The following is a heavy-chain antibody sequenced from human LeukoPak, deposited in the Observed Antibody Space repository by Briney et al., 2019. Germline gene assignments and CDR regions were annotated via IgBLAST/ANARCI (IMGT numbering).Heavy chain of an antibody. CDR3: AKQGAVRQDYYMDV. CDR1: GGSFNNYA. CDR2: IIPIFGAT. J-gene: IGHJ6*03. V-gene: IGHV1-69*06. Sequence: SVKVSCRASGGSFNNYAITWVRQAPGQGLEWMGRIIPIFGATTYAQKFQGRVTITADMGSSTAYLELTGLTSEDTALYFCAKQGAVRQDYYMDVWGNGTTVIVSS. D-gene: IGHD3-16*01.